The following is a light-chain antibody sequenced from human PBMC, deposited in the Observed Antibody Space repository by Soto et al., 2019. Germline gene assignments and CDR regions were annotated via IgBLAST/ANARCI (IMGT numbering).Light chain of an antibody. CDR2: DNN. J-gene: IGLJ2*01. V-gene: IGLV1-40*01. CDR3: QSFDTGMSGFVV. Sequence: QSVLTQPPSMSAAPGQRVTISCTGSSSNIGAGYDGHWYQQHPGTAPKLLIFDNNNRPSGVPDRFAGSKSDTSASRAITGLPAEDEADDNCQSFDTGMSGFVVFGGGTKLTVL. CDR1: SSNIGAGYD.